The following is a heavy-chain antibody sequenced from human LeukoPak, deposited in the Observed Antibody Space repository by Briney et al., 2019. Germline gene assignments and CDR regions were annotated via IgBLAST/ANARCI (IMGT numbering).Heavy chain of an antibody. CDR3: AREGGGGIDY. D-gene: IGHD2-15*01. V-gene: IGHV4-59*01. CDR1: GGSISSYY. J-gene: IGHJ4*02. Sequence: SETLSLTCTVSGGSISSYYWSWIRQPPGKGLELIGYIYYSGSTNYNPSLKSRVTISVDTSKNQFSLKLSPVTAADTAVYYCAREGGGGIDYWGQGTLVTVSS. CDR2: IYYSGST.